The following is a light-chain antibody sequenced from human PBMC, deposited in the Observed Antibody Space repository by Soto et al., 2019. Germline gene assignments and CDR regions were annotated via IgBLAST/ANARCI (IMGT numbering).Light chain of an antibody. Sequence: IVLTQSPATLSFSPGERATLSCRASQNIAIYLAWYQQKSGQSLRLLIYDTFNRAPGIPDRFSGSGSGTDFTLTISSLEPEDFAVYYCQQRADWPWTFGQGTTVEIK. CDR2: DTF. CDR1: QNIAIY. J-gene: IGKJ1*01. CDR3: QQRADWPWT. V-gene: IGKV3-11*01.